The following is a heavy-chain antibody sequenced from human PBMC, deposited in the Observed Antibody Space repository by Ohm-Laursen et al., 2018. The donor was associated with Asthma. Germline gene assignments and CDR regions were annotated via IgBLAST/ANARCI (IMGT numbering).Heavy chain of an antibody. V-gene: IGHV3-23*01. CDR1: GFTFSSYA. D-gene: IGHD4-17*01. CDR3: ARLTTVTHFDY. Sequence: SLRLSCSASGFTFSSYAMSWVRQAPGKGLEWVSAISGRGGSTYYADSVKGRFTISRDNSKNTLYLQMNSLRAEDTAVYYCARLTTVTHFDYWGQGTLVTVSS. J-gene: IGHJ4*02. CDR2: ISGRGGST.